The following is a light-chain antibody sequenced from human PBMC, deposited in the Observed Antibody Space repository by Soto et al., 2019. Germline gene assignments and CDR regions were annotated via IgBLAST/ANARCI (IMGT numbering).Light chain of an antibody. CDR3: QQYGSLSWT. V-gene: IGKV3-20*01. Sequence: EVVVTQSPGTVSLSPGERATLSCRASQSVSNTYLAWYQQKPGQAPRLLIYGASTRATGVPDRFSGSGSGTDFTLTISRLEPEDFAVYHCQQYGSLSWTFGQGTKVDIK. CDR1: QSVSNTY. CDR2: GAS. J-gene: IGKJ1*01.